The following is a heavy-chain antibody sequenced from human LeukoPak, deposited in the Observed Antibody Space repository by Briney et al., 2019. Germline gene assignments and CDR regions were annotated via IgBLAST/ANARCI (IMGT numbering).Heavy chain of an antibody. CDR1: GGTFSSYA. CDR2: IIPIFGTA. V-gene: IGHV1-69*05. D-gene: IGHD3-22*01. J-gene: IGHJ5*02. CDR3: GKRGDYYDSSGRHEGDWFDP. Sequence: SVKVSCKASGGTFSSYAISWVRQAPGQGLEWMGGIIPIFGTANYAQTSKGRVTITTDESTSAAYMELSRLRSEDTAVYYCGKRGDYYDSSGRHEGDWFDPWGQGTLVTVSS.